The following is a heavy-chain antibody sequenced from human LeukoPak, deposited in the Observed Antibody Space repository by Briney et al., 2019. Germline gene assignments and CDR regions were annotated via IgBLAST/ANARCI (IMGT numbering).Heavy chain of an antibody. CDR1: GGSISNYY. CDR2: IYHSGIT. Sequence: PSETLSLTCTVSGGSISNYYWNFIRQPPGKGLEWIGYIYHSGITNYNPSLKSRVTISVDTSKNQFSLKLSSVTAADTAVYYCARAGRWEGRPHAFDIWGQGTMVAVSS. D-gene: IGHD1-26*01. CDR3: ARAGRWEGRPHAFDI. J-gene: IGHJ3*02. V-gene: IGHV4-59*01.